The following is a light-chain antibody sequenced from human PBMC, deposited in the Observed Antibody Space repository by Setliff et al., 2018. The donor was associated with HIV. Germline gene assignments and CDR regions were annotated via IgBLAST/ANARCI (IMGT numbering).Light chain of an antibody. CDR3: SSYTSSNTQA. CDR2: EVT. Sequence: QSALTRPASVSGPPGQSITISCTGTNSDVGGYNYVSWYQQHPGKVPKLMIYEVTNRPSGVSNRFSGSKPDNTASLTISGLQAEDEADYYCSSYTSSNTQAFGTGTKGTVL. V-gene: IGLV2-14*01. J-gene: IGLJ1*01. CDR1: NSDVGGYNY.